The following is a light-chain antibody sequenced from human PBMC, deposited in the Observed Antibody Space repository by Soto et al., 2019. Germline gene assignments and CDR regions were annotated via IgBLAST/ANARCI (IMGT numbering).Light chain of an antibody. CDR1: SSDAGSCNY. J-gene: IGLJ1*01. CDR3: SSSSRSSADV. V-gene: IGLV2-14*01. CDR2: EVS. Sequence: QSALTQPASVSGSPGQSITISCTGTSSDAGSCNYVSWYQQYPGKAPKLIIYEVSNRPSGVSNRLSGSKSGNTASLTISGLLAEDEDDYHCSSSSRSSADVFGAGTKLTVL.